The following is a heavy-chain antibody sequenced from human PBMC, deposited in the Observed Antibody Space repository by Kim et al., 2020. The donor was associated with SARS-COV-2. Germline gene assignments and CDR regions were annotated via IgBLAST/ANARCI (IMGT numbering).Heavy chain of an antibody. V-gene: IGHV3-30*18. D-gene: IGHD3-3*01. CDR2: ISYDGSNK. CDR1: GFTFSSYG. CDR3: AKEATYYDFWSGYVNYY. J-gene: IGHJ6*01. Sequence: GGSLRLSCAASGFTFSSYGMHWVRQAPGKGLEWVAVISYDGSNKYYADSVKGRFTISRDNSKNTLYLQMNSLRAEDTAVYYCAKEATYYDFWSGYVNYY.